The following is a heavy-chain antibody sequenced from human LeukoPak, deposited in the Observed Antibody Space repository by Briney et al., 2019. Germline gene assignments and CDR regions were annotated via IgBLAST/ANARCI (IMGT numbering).Heavy chain of an antibody. D-gene: IGHD3-22*01. J-gene: IGHJ3*02. Sequence: GGSLRLSYVASVRTYRLYSMIGVRQAPGKGLEWVSYITSTSSTIYYADSVNGRFTISRDNAKNSLYLQMHSPRDDDTAVYYWARALSYNSSFVYIRGQRKMVTVSS. V-gene: IGHV3-48*02. CDR2: ITSTSSTI. CDR1: VRTYRLYS. CDR3: ARALSYNSSFVYI.